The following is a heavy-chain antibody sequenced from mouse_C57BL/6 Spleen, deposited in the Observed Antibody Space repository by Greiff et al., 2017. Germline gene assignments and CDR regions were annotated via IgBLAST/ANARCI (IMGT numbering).Heavy chain of an antibody. CDR1: GFSLTSYG. V-gene: IGHV2-9*01. CDR2: IWGGGST. D-gene: IGHD3-2*02. Sequence: VQRVESGPGLVAPSQSLSITCTVSGFSLTSYGVDWVRQPPGKGLEWLGVIWGGGSTNYNSALMSRLSISKDNSKSQVFLKMNSRQTDDTAMYYCAKRGSSDFAYWGQGTLVTVSA. J-gene: IGHJ3*01. CDR3: AKRGSSDFAY.